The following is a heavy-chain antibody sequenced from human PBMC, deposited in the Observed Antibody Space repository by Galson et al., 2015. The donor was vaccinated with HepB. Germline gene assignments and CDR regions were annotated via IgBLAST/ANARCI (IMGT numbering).Heavy chain of an antibody. CDR2: TNPDGSIT. J-gene: IGHJ4*02. CDR3: TRDPDGDPNYDS. V-gene: IGHV3-74*01. Sequence: SLRLACAASGLIFSSYWLHWVRQAPGQGLVWVSRTNPDGSITTCADSVKARFTVVRDSAQNTLYLQMFGLRVEDTAVYYCTRDPDGDPNYDSWGQGTLVTVSS. CDR1: GLIFSSYW. D-gene: IGHD4-17*01.